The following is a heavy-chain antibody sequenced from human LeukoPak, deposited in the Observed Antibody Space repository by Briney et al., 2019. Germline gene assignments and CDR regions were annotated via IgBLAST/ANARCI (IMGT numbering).Heavy chain of an antibody. CDR3: AKVRITIFGVASHFDY. V-gene: IGHV3-30*02. D-gene: IGHD3-3*01. CDR1: GFTFSSYG. CDR2: IRYDGRNK. Sequence: PGGSLRLSCAASGFTFSSYGMHWVRQAPGKGLEWVAFIRYDGRNKYYADSVKGRFTISRDNSKNTLYLQMNSLRAEDTAVYYCAKVRITIFGVASHFDYWGQGTLVTVSS. J-gene: IGHJ4*02.